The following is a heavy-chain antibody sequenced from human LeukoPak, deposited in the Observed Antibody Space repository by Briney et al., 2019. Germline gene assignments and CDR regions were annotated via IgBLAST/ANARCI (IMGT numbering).Heavy chain of an antibody. CDR2: ISAYNGNT. D-gene: IGHD6-13*01. CDR3: ARDVIGYSSSWYYFDY. Sequence: GASVKVFCKASGYTITSYGISWVRQAPGQGLEWMGWISAYNGNTNYAQKLQGRVTMTTDTSTSTAYMELRSLRSDDTAVYYCARDVIGYSSSWYYFDYWGQGTLVTVSS. V-gene: IGHV1-18*01. J-gene: IGHJ4*02. CDR1: GYTITSYG.